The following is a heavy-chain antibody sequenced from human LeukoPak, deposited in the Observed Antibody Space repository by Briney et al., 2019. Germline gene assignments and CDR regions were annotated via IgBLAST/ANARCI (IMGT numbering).Heavy chain of an antibody. CDR2: INPNSGGT. Sequence: ASVKVSCKASGYTFTGYYMHWVRQAPGQGLEWMGWINPNSGGTNYAQKFQGRVTMARDTSISTAYMELSRLRSDDTAVYYCARGFASYYYMDVWGKGTTVTVSS. V-gene: IGHV1-2*02. D-gene: IGHD2-21*01. CDR3: ARGFASYYYMDV. CDR1: GYTFTGYY. J-gene: IGHJ6*03.